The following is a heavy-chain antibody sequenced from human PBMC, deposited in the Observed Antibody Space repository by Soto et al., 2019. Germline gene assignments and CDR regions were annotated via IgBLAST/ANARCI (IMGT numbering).Heavy chain of an antibody. CDR1: GGSISSGGYY. D-gene: IGHD3-3*01. V-gene: IGHV4-31*03. CDR2: IYYSGST. J-gene: IGHJ6*02. Sequence: SETLSLTCTVSGGSISSGGYYWSWIRQHPGKGLEWIGYIYYSGSTYYNPSLKSRVTISVDTSKNQFSLKLSSVTAADTAVYYCASQASIRFLEWLPSPMDVWGQGTTVTVSS. CDR3: ASQASIRFLEWLPSPMDV.